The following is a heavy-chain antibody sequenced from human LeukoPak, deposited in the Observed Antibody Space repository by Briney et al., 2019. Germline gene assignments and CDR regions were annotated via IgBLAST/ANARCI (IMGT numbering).Heavy chain of an antibody. J-gene: IGHJ3*02. CDR2: ISGDGGST. CDR3: AKDSNGAFDI. D-gene: IGHD1-1*01. Sequence: GGSLRLSCAASGFTFSSYAMSWVRQAPGKGLEWVSLISGDGGSTYYADSVKGRFTISRDNSKNSLYLQMNSLRTEDTALYYCAKDSNGAFDIWGQGTMVTVSS. V-gene: IGHV3-43*02. CDR1: GFTFSSYA.